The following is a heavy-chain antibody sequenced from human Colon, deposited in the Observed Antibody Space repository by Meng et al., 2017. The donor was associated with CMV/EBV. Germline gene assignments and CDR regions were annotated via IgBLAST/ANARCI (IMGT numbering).Heavy chain of an antibody. CDR2: IYSAESST. Sequence: GGSLRLSCVASGFTFTNYALSWVRQAPGKGLEWVSVIYSAESSTYYADSVKGRFTISRDNSKNTLYLQMSSLRPEDTAVYYCAKTLMVFAISGSYASYFDSWGQGALVTVSS. CDR3: AKTLMVFAISGSYASYFDS. V-gene: IGHV3-23*03. CDR1: GFTFTNYA. D-gene: IGHD2-8*01. J-gene: IGHJ4*02.